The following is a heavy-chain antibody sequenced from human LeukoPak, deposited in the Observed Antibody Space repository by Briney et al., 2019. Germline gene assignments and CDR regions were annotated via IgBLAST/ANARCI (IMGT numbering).Heavy chain of an antibody. CDR1: GYTFTSYG. Sequence: GASVKVSCKASGYTFTSYGISWVRQAPGQGLEWMGWISAYNGNTNYAQKLQGRVTMTTDTSTSTAYMELRSLRSDDTAVCYCARDPPLYSSRRFDYWGQGTLVTVSS. J-gene: IGHJ4*02. V-gene: IGHV1-18*01. CDR2: ISAYNGNT. CDR3: ARDPPLYSSRRFDY. D-gene: IGHD6-13*01.